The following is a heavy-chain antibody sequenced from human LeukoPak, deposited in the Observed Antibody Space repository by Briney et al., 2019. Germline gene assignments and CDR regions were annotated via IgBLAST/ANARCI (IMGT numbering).Heavy chain of an antibody. D-gene: IGHD2-15*01. CDR1: GFTFSSYP. J-gene: IGHJ4*02. Sequence: TGGSLRLSCAASGFTFSSYPMSWVRQAPGKGLEWVSIISRDGVTTYYADSVKGRFTISRENSKGTLYLQMNSLRAEDTAVYFCARGPPLSRYFDYGGQGTLVTVSS. V-gene: IGHV3-23*01. CDR3: ARGPPLSRYFDY. CDR2: ISRDGVTT.